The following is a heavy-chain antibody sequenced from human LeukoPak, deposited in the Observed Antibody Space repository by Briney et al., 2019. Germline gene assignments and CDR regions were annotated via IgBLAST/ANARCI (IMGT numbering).Heavy chain of an antibody. J-gene: IGHJ4*02. V-gene: IGHV3-7*04. CDR1: GFTFSSYW. CDR3: ARAMILWFGEFPAFDY. Sequence: GGSLRLSCAASGFTFSSYWMSWVRQAPGKGLEWVANIKQDGSEKYYVDSVKGRFTISRDNAKNSLYLQMNSLRAEDTAVYYCARAMILWFGEFPAFDYWGQGTLVTVSS. D-gene: IGHD3-10*01. CDR2: IKQDGSEK.